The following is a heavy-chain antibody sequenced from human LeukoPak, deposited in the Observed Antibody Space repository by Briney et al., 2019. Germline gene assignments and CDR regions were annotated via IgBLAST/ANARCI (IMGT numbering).Heavy chain of an antibody. V-gene: IGHV3-23*01. D-gene: IGHD2-2*01. CDR2: INVSGGST. CDR3: AKDQYCTSTSCYVGY. Sequence: GGSLRLSCAASGFTFSNYAMSWVRQAPGKGLEWVSGINVSGGSTFYADSVRGRFTISRDNSKNTLYLQMNSLRAEDTAVCYCAKDQYCTSTSCYVGYWGQGTLVTVSS. J-gene: IGHJ4*02. CDR1: GFTFSNYA.